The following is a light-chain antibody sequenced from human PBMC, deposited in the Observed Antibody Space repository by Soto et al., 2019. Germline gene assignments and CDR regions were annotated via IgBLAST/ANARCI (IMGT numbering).Light chain of an antibody. J-gene: IGKJ3*01. CDR3: QQYYSTPFT. CDR1: QTFVYSSNNKNY. Sequence: IVIAPCPESLAVTLSERATSNCKSSQTFVYSSNNKNYLAWYQQKPGQPPKLLIYWASTRESGVPDRFSGSGSGTDFTLTISSLQAEDVAVYYCQQYYSTPFTFGPGTKVDIK. CDR2: WAS. V-gene: IGKV4-1*01.